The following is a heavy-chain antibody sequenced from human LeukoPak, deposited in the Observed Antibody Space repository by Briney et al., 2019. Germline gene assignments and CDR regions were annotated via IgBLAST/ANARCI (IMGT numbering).Heavy chain of an antibody. CDR2: ISYDGSNK. CDR3: AKEGPAAPTWRMDV. CDR1: GFTFSSYG. J-gene: IGHJ6*02. D-gene: IGHD2-2*01. Sequence: GRSLRLSCAASGFTFSSYGMHWVRQAPGKGLEWVAVISYDGSNKYYADSAKGRFTISRDNSKNTLYLQMNSLRAEDTAVYYCAKEGPAAPTWRMDVWGQGTTVTVSS. V-gene: IGHV3-30*18.